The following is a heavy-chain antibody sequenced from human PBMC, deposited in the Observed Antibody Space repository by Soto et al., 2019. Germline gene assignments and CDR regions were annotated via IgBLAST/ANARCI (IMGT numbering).Heavy chain of an antibody. Sequence: ASVKVSCTASGCAITGYDMHWGAPAPGQGLEWKGWINPNSGGKNYAQKFQGWVTMTRDTSISTAYMELSRLRADDTDVYYCARSPLYSGPRLHYSYATDFSCQGLTVTVSS. J-gene: IGHJ6*02. CDR2: INPNSGGK. CDR1: GCAITGYD. D-gene: IGHD5-12*01. CDR3: ARSPLYSGPRLHYSYATDF. V-gene: IGHV1-2*04.